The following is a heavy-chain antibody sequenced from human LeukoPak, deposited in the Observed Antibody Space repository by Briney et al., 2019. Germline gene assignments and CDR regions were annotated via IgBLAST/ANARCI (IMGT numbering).Heavy chain of an antibody. V-gene: IGHV3-21*01. CDR2: ISSSSSYI. CDR3: ARDHDYGDYVYFDY. Sequence: GGSLRLSCAASGFTFSSYSMNWVRQAPGKGQEWVSSISSSSSYIYYADSVKGRFTISRDNAKNSLYLQMNSLRAEDTAVYYCARDHDYGDYVYFDYWGQGTLVTVSS. J-gene: IGHJ4*02. D-gene: IGHD4-17*01. CDR1: GFTFSSYS.